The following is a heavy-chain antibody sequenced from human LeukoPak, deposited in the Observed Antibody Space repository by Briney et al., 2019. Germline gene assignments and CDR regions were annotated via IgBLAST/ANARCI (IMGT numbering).Heavy chain of an antibody. V-gene: IGHV1-2*02. CDR3: ARDRGLAGCFGDGVDWFDP. Sequence: ASVKVSCKASGYTFTGYYMHWVRQAPGQGLEWMGWINPNSGGTNYAQKFQGRVTMTRDTSISTAYMELSRLRSDDTAVYYCARDRGLAGCFGDGVDWFDPWGQGTLVTVSS. J-gene: IGHJ5*02. D-gene: IGHD3-10*01. CDR1: GYTFTGYY. CDR2: INPNSGGT.